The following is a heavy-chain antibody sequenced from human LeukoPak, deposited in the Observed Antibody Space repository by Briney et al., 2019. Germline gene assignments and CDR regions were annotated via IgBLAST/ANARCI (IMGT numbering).Heavy chain of an antibody. CDR3: AMSDTYYFDY. CDR1: GFTFSNCY. J-gene: IGHJ4*02. Sequence: PGGSLRLSCAASGFTFSNCYMSWIRQAPGKGLEWVSYITSSGSTIYYADSVKGRFTISRDNSKNTLYLQMNSLRAEDTAVYFCAMSDTYYFDYWGQGTLVTVSS. D-gene: IGHD2-21*02. CDR2: ITSSGSTI. V-gene: IGHV3-11*04.